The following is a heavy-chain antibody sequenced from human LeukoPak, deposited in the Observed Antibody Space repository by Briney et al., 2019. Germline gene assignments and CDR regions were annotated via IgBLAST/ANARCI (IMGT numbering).Heavy chain of an antibody. D-gene: IGHD3-16*02. CDR3: AKDTYDYVWGSYRHVAFDI. Sequence: GGSLRLSCAASGFTFSSYGMSWVRQAPGKGLEWVSAISGSGGSTYYADSVKGRFTISRDNSKNTLYLQMNSMRAEDTAVYYCAKDTYDYVWGSYRHVAFDIWGQGTMVTVSS. J-gene: IGHJ3*02. CDR2: ISGSGGST. CDR1: GFTFSSYG. V-gene: IGHV3-23*01.